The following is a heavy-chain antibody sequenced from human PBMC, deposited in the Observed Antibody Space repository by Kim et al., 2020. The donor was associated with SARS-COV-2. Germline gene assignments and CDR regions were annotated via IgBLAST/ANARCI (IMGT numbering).Heavy chain of an antibody. V-gene: IGHV5-51*01. CDR2: IYPGDSDT. Sequence: GESLKISCKGSGYRFTSYWIGWVRQMPGKGLEWMGIIYPGDSDTRYSPSFQGQVTISADKSISTAYLQWSSLKASDTAMYYCARPYSSIWYGRAGAFDIWGQGTMVTVSS. J-gene: IGHJ3*02. CDR1: GYRFTSYW. CDR3: ARPYSSIWYGRAGAFDI. D-gene: IGHD6-13*01.